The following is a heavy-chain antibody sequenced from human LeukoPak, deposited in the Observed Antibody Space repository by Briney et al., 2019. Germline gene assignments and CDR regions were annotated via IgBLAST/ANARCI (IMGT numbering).Heavy chain of an antibody. CDR2: INPNSGGT. J-gene: IGHJ4*02. Sequence: ASVKVSCKASGYTFTGFYMHWVRQAPGQGLEWMGWINPNSGGTHYAQKFQGRVTMTRDTSFSTDYMELSRLRSDDTAVYYCARPYPRNYYDSSGYFGYWGQGTLVTVSS. CDR1: GYTFTGFY. CDR3: ARPYPRNYYDSSGYFGY. V-gene: IGHV1-2*02. D-gene: IGHD3-22*01.